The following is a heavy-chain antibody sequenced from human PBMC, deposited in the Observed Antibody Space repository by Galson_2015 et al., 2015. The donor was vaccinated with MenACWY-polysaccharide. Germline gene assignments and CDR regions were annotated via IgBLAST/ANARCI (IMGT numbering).Heavy chain of an antibody. V-gene: IGHV6-1*01. CDR2: IYFRSKWLN. CDR3: ARNTRATLDY. D-gene: IGHD2-2*01. Sequence: CAISGDSVSNNGAAWNWIRQSPSRGLEWLGRIYFRSKWLNDYTVSVKSRITINPDTFKNQFSLQLNSVTPEDTAVYYCARNTRATLDYWGQGTLVTVSS. CDR1: GDSVSNNGAA. J-gene: IGHJ4*02.